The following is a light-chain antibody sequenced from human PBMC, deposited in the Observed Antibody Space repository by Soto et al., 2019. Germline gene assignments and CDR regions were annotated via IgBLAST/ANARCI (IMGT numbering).Light chain of an antibody. V-gene: IGKV1-39*01. J-gene: IGKJ3*01. CDR1: QSISSY. CDR3: QQLNSYPIFT. Sequence: DIQMTQSPSSLSASVGDRVTITCRASQSISSYLNWYQQKPGKAPKLLIYAASSLQSGVPSRFSGSGSGTDFTLTISSLQPEDFATYYCQQLNSYPIFTFGPGTKVDIK. CDR2: AAS.